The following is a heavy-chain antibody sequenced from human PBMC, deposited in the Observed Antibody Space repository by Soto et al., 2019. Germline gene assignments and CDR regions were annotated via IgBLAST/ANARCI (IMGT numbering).Heavy chain of an antibody. CDR1: GFTFSSYG. J-gene: IGHJ6*02. V-gene: IGHV3-33*01. CDR3: ARDTAMAAVLYYYYGMDV. Sequence: QVQLVESGGGVVQPGRSLRLSCAASGFTFSSYGMHWVRQAPGKGLEWVAVIWYDGSNKYYADSVKGRFTISRDNSKNTLYLQMNSLRAEDKAVYYCARDTAMAAVLYYYYGMDVWGQGTTVTVSS. D-gene: IGHD5-18*01. CDR2: IWYDGSNK.